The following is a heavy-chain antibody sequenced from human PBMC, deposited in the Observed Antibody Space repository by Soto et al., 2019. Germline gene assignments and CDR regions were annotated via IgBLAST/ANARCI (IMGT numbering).Heavy chain of an antibody. CDR2: ITGSGGVM. V-gene: IGHV3-48*03. CDR3: AKVAPFILGSPF. D-gene: IGHD2-21*01. J-gene: IGHJ4*02. CDR1: GFDFSGSE. Sequence: EVQLVESGGALVQPGGSLRLSCTASGFDFSGSEMNWFRQAPGKGLEWVAYITGSGGVMFHADSVKGRFSISRDNAKNSLFLKMSDLTADDTGVYYCAKVAPFILGSPFWGQGTLVTVSS.